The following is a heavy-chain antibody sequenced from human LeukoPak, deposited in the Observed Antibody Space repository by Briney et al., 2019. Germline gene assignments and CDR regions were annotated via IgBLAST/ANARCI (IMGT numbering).Heavy chain of an antibody. CDR1: GYTSTSYY. V-gene: IGHV1-46*01. D-gene: IGHD2-15*01. J-gene: IGHJ6*02. CDR3: ARDTQKGYCSGGSCYSYYYYYGMDV. Sequence: ASVKVSCKASGYTSTSYYMHWVRQAPGQGLEWMGIINPSGGSTSYAQKFQGRVTMPRDTSTSTVYMELSSLRSEDTAVYYCARDTQKGYCSGGSCYSYYYYYGMDVWGQGTTVTVSS. CDR2: INPSGGST.